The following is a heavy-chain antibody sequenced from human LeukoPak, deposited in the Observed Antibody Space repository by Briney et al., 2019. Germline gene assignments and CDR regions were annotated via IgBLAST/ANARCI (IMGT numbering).Heavy chain of an antibody. J-gene: IGHJ4*02. Sequence: SETLSLTCAVYGGSFSGYYWSWIRQPPGKGLEWIGESNHSGSTNYNPSLKSRVTISVDTSKNQFSLKLSSVTAADTAVYYCARRKYSSSWLFDYWGQGTLVTVSS. CDR3: ARRKYSSSWLFDY. CDR2: SNHSGST. CDR1: GGSFSGYY. V-gene: IGHV4-34*01. D-gene: IGHD6-13*01.